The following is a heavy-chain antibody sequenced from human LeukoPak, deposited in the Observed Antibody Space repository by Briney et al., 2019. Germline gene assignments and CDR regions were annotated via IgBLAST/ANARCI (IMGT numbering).Heavy chain of an antibody. Sequence: GASVKVSCKASGYTFTSYGISWVRQAPGQGLELMGWISAYNANTNYAQKLQGRVTMTTDTSTSTAYMELRSLKSDDTAVYYCASLKNYYDSSGYLVTDAFDIWGQGTMVTVSS. J-gene: IGHJ3*02. CDR2: ISAYNANT. D-gene: IGHD3-22*01. CDR1: GYTFTSYG. V-gene: IGHV1-18*01. CDR3: ASLKNYYDSSGYLVTDAFDI.